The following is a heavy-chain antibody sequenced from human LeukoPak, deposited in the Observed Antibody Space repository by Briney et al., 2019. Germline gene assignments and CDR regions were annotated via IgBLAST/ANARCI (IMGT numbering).Heavy chain of an antibody. CDR3: ARAVDSRVVITNAFDI. V-gene: IGHV3-23*01. J-gene: IGHJ3*02. CDR1: GFTFSSYA. CDR2: ISSSGFST. D-gene: IGHD3-22*01. Sequence: GGSLRLSCAASGFTFSSYAMSWVRQAPGKGLEWVSGISSSGFSTYYADSVKGRFTISRDNSKNTVYLQMNSLGVEDTAVYYCARAVDSRVVITNAFDIWGQGTMVTVSS.